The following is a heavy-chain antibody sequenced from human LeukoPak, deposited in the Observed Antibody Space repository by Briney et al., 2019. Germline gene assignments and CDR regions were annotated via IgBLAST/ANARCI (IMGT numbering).Heavy chain of an antibody. J-gene: IGHJ4*02. D-gene: IGHD3-16*02. V-gene: IGHV1-24*01. CDR1: GYTLTELS. CDR3: ATGVYDYVWGSYRSFDY. Sequence: ASVKVSCTVSGYTLTELSMHWVRQAPGKGLEWMGGFDPEDGETIYAQKFQGRVTMTEDTSTDTAYMELSSLRSEDTAVYYCATGVYDYVWGSYRSFDYWGQGTLVTVSS. CDR2: FDPEDGET.